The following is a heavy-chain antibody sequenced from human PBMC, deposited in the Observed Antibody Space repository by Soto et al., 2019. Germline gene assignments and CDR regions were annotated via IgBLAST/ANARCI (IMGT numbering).Heavy chain of an antibody. CDR1: GGSFSGYY. CDR3: AGHGRIAARKYYYYGMDV. Sequence: LSLTCAVYGGSFSGYYWSWIRQPPGKGLERIGEINHSGSTNYNPSLKSRVTISVDTSKNQFSLKLSSVTAADTAVYYCAGHGRIAARKYYYYGMDVWGQGTTVTVSS. CDR2: INHSGST. V-gene: IGHV4-34*01. D-gene: IGHD6-6*01. J-gene: IGHJ6*02.